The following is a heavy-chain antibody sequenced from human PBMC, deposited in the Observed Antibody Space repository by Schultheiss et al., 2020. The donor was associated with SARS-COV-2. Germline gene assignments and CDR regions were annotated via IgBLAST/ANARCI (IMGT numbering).Heavy chain of an antibody. CDR1: GFTFDDYA. Sequence: SLRLSCAASGFTFDDYAMHWVRQAPGKGLEWVSGISWNSGSIGYADSVKGRFTISRDNAKNSLYLQMNSLRAEDTALYYCAKAKLRFLEWLATDAFDIWGQGTMVTVSS. CDR3: AKAKLRFLEWLATDAFDI. D-gene: IGHD3-3*01. J-gene: IGHJ3*02. CDR2: ISWNSGSI. V-gene: IGHV3-9*01.